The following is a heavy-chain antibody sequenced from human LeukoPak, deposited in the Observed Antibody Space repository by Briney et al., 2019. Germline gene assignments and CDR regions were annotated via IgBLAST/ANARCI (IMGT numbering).Heavy chain of an antibody. V-gene: IGHV1-2*02. CDR2: INPNSGGT. CDR1: GGTFSSYA. Sequence: EASVKVSCKASGGTFSSYAISWVRQAPGQGLEWMGWINPNSGGTNYAQKFQGRVTMTRDTSISTAYMELSRLRSDDTAVYYCARDHIRTDYYDSYGYWGQGTLVTVSS. D-gene: IGHD3-22*01. CDR3: ARDHIRTDYYDSYGY. J-gene: IGHJ4*02.